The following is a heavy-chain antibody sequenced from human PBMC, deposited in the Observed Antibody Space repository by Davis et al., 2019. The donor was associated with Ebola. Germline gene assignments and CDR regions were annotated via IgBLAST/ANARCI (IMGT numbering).Heavy chain of an antibody. CDR3: ARDIVLMDTAMGIFDY. V-gene: IGHV1-18*04. J-gene: IGHJ4*02. Sequence: AASVKVSCKASGYTFTSYGISWVRQAPGQGLEWMGWISAYNGNTNYAQKLQGRVTMTTDTSTSTAYMELRSLRSDDTAVYYCARDIVLMDTAMGIFDYWGQGTLVTVSS. CDR2: ISAYNGNT. D-gene: IGHD5-18*01. CDR1: GYTFTSYG.